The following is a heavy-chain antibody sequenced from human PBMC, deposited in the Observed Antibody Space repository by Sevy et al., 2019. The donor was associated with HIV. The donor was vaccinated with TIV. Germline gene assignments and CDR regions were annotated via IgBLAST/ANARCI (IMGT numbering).Heavy chain of an antibody. V-gene: IGHV1-3*01. Sequence: ASVKVSCKASGYLFISFVMHWVRQAPGQGLEWVGWINVGNGNTKYSQKFQDRVTITRDASTSTTYMELTSLTSEDTATYYCTREAKQQLSQYFFDFWGQGTLVTVSS. CDR1: GYLFISFV. CDR3: TREAKQQLSQYFFDF. J-gene: IGHJ4*02. CDR2: INVGNGNT. D-gene: IGHD6-13*01.